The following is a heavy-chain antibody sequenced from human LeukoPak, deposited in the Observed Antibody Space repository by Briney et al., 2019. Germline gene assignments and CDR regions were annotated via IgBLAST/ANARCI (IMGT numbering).Heavy chain of an antibody. Sequence: SETLSLTCTVSGGSISSYYWSWIRQPAGKGLEWIGRIYTSGSTHYNPSLKSRVTMSVDTSKNQFSLKLSSVTAADTAVYYCARGAIAAAHWYFDLWGRGTLVTVSS. D-gene: IGHD6-13*01. J-gene: IGHJ2*01. V-gene: IGHV4-4*07. CDR3: ARGAIAAAHWYFDL. CDR2: IYTSGST. CDR1: GGSISSYY.